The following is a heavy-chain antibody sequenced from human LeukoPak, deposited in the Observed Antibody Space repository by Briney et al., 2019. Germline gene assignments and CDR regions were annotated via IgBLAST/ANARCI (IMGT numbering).Heavy chain of an antibody. CDR1: GFTFNTFG. CDR2: ISDDGKST. V-gene: IGHV3-23*01. Sequence: GGSRRLSCAASGFTFNTFGMSWVRQAPGMGLEWISAISDDGKSTYYADSVKGRFTISRDNSKNTMYLQMNNLRADDTAIYYCAKRVDYSSSSGGYFDYWGQGALVTVSS. J-gene: IGHJ4*02. D-gene: IGHD6-6*01. CDR3: AKRVDYSSSSGGYFDY.